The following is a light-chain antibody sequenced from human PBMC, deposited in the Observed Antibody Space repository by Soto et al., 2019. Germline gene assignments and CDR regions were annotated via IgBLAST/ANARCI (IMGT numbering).Light chain of an antibody. Sequence: EIIMTQSPATLSVSPGERATLSCRASQSVSSSVAWYQQKPGQAPRHLIYRATIRSTGIPARLIGSGSGTEFTLTISSLQSEDFAVYYCQQYDNWPPRYTFGQGTKLEIK. J-gene: IGKJ2*01. CDR3: QQYDNWPPRYT. V-gene: IGKV3-15*01. CDR1: QSVSSS. CDR2: RAT.